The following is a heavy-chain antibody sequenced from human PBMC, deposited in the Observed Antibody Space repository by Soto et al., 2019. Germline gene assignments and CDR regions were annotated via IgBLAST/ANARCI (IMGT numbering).Heavy chain of an antibody. CDR2: ISDSGGST. CDR1: GFTFSRYA. CDR3: MKGLSGTTRDDY. V-gene: IGHV3-23*01. D-gene: IGHD1-7*01. Sequence: HPGGSLRLSCAASGFTFSRYAMSWVRQAPGKGLEWVSGISDSGGSTYYSASVKGRLTISRDNSKNTLFLQMNSLTAEDTALYYCMKGLSGTTRDDYWGQGILVTVSS. J-gene: IGHJ4*02.